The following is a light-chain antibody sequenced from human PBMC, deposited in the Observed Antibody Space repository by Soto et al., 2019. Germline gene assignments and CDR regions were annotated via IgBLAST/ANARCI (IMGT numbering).Light chain of an antibody. CDR3: QQYYSTPVT. Sequence: DIVMTQSPDSLAVSLGERATINCKSSQSVLYSSNNKNYLAWYQQKPGQPPILLIYWASTRESGVPDRFSGSGSGTDFTLTISSRQAEDVAVYYCQQYYSTPVTFGQGTKLEIK. CDR2: WAS. J-gene: IGKJ2*01. V-gene: IGKV4-1*01. CDR1: QSVLYSSNNKNY.